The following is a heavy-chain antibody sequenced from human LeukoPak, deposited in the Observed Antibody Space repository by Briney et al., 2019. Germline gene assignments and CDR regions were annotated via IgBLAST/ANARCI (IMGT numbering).Heavy chain of an antibody. D-gene: IGHD6-13*01. CDR3: ASRPYSSNWYYFNF. V-gene: IGHV3-23*01. J-gene: IGHJ4*02. CDR2: ISGTGGST. CDR1: GFTFSSYS. Sequence: GGSLRLSCAASGFTFSSYSMNWVRQAPGKGLEWVSAISGTGGSTYYADSVKGRFTISRDNSKNTLFLQMASLKAEDTAVYYCASRPYSSNWYYFNFWGQGTLVTVSS.